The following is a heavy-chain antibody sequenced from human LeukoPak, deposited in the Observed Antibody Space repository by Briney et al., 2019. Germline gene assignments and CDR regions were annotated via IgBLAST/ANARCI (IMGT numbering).Heavy chain of an antibody. Sequence: GGSLRLSCAASGFTFSSYGMHWVRQAPGKGLEWVAVIWYDGSNKYYADSVKGRFTISRDNSKNTLYLQMNSLRAEDTAVYYCARDYLYYSDSSGYFQTDYWGQGTLVTVSS. V-gene: IGHV3-33*01. CDR3: ARDYLYYSDSSGYFQTDY. CDR2: IWYDGSNK. D-gene: IGHD3-22*01. J-gene: IGHJ4*02. CDR1: GFTFSSYG.